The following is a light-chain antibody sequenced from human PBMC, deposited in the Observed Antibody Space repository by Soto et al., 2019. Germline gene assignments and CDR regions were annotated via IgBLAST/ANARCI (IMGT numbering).Light chain of an antibody. Sequence: DIQMTQSPSSLSASVGDRVTITCQASQDISNYLNWYQQKPGKAPKLLIYDASNLETGVPSRFSGGGSLTDFSSTISRLQPKDIASCYCKQYHKLQSITSGLGTRVEIK. V-gene: IGKV1-33*01. CDR1: QDISNY. CDR2: DAS. J-gene: IGKJ5*01. CDR3: KQYHKLQSIT.